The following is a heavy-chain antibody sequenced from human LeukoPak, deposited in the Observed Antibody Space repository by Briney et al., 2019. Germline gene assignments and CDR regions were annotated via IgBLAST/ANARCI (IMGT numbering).Heavy chain of an antibody. CDR1: GGTFSSYA. D-gene: IGHD4-17*01. CDR3: ASGPSGDYGDYDPPGRFGYYYYMDV. J-gene: IGHJ6*03. CDR2: IIPIFGTA. Sequence: SVKVSCKASGGTFSSYAISWVRQAPGQGLEWMGGIIPIFGTANYAQKFQGRVTITTDESTSTAYMELSSLRSEDTAVYYYASGPSGDYGDYDPPGRFGYYYYMDVWGKGTTVTVPS. V-gene: IGHV1-69*05.